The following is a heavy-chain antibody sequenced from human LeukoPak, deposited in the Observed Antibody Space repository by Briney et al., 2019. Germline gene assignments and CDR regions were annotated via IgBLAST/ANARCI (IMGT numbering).Heavy chain of an antibody. Sequence: GGSLRLSCVASGFTFSSYSMNWVRQAPGKGLEWVSYISDTGSPIYYADSVKGRFSISRDNARNTLFLQLNSLRAEDTAIYYCTRTLYSATWERWFDPWGQGTLVTVSS. CDR1: GFTFSSYS. J-gene: IGHJ5*02. V-gene: IGHV3-48*04. D-gene: IGHD5-12*01. CDR2: ISDTGSPI. CDR3: TRTLYSATWERWFDP.